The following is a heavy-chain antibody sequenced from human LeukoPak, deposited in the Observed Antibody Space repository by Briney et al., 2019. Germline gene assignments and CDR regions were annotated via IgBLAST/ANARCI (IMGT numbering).Heavy chain of an antibody. Sequence: ASVKVSCKASGYTFTSYYMHWMRQAPGQGPEWMGIINPRGGSTDYSQKFQDRVTMSSDTSTSTVYMELSSLRSEDTAVYFCARVGVTAATADYWGQGTLVTVSS. CDR1: GYTFTSYY. V-gene: IGHV1-46*01. CDR3: ARVGVTAATADY. D-gene: IGHD6-25*01. CDR2: INPRGGST. J-gene: IGHJ4*02.